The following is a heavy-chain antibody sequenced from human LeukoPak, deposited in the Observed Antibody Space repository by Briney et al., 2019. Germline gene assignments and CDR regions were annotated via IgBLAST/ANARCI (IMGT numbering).Heavy chain of an antibody. D-gene: IGHD7-27*01. CDR2: INGRAATT. CDR1: GFTFSSYA. CDR3: AKAPATGEGYYFYYMDV. V-gene: IGHV3-23*01. Sequence: GGSLRLSCAASGFASGFTFSSYAKSWVRQPPGKGLEWVASINGRAATTYYADSVKGRFTISRDNSKNTLYLQMNSLGADDTAVYYCAKAPATGEGYYFYYMDVWGKGTTVTVSS. J-gene: IGHJ6*03.